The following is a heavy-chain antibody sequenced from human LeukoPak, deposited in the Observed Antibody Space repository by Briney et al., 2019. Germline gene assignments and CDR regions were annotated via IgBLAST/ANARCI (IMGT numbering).Heavy chain of an antibody. Sequence: PGGSLRLSCAASGFTFSSYAMHWVRQAPGKGLEWVAVISYDGSNKYYADSVKGRFTISRDNSKNTLYLQMNSLRAEDTAVYYCARAQPGPTVKDYYYGMDVWGQGTTVTVSS. J-gene: IGHJ6*02. CDR2: ISYDGSNK. CDR3: ARAQPGPTVKDYYYGMDV. D-gene: IGHD4-17*01. V-gene: IGHV3-30-3*01. CDR1: GFTFSSYA.